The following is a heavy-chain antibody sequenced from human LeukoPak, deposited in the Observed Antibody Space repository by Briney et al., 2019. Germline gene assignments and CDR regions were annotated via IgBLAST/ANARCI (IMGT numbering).Heavy chain of an antibody. D-gene: IGHD5-12*01. CDR1: GGSISSYY. V-gene: IGHV4-59*01. CDR3: ARRVATINAVFDY. CDR2: IYYSGST. J-gene: IGHJ4*02. Sequence: KPSETLSLTCTVSGGSISSYYWSWIRQPPGKGLEWIGYIYYSGSTNYNPSLKSRVTISVDTSKNQFSLKLSSVTAADTAVYYCARRVATINAVFDYWGQGTRVTVSS.